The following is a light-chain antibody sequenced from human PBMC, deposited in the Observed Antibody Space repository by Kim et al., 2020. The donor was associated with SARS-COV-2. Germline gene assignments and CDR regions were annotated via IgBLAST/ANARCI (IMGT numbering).Light chain of an antibody. CDR2: AAS. J-gene: IGKJ2*01. Sequence: TLLLRPGAGATLSCEASQSVTITYLVWYQQEPGQAPRLLIYAASRRAIGNPDRFTGSGSGTDFTLTITRVEPEDFAVYYCQQYGRSFGQGTKLEL. V-gene: IGKV3-20*01. CDR3: QQYGRS. CDR1: QSVTITY.